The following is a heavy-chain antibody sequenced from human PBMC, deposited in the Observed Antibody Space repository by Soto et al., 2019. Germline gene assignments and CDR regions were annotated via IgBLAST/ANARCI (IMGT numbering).Heavy chain of an antibody. V-gene: IGHV1-69*13. J-gene: IGHJ6*02. Sequence: SVKVSCKASGGTFSSYAISWVRQTPGQGLEWMGGIIPIFGTANYAQKFQGRVTITADESTSTAYMELSSLRSEDTAVYYCARGPYQLPYYYYYGMDVWGQGTTVTVSS. CDR2: IIPIFGTA. CDR1: GGTFSSYA. D-gene: IGHD2-2*01. CDR3: ARGPYQLPYYYYYGMDV.